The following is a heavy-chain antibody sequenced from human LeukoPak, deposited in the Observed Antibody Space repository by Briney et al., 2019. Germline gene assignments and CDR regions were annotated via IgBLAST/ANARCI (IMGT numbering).Heavy chain of an antibody. D-gene: IGHD1-26*01. J-gene: IGHJ4*02. Sequence: AGGSLRLSCAASGFTFSSYNMNWVRQAPGKGLEWVSSISSSSSYIYYAGSVKGRFTTSRDNAKNSLYLQMNSLRAEDTALYYCARVRGSYFIFDYWGQGTLVTVSS. CDR3: ARVRGSYFIFDY. CDR1: GFTFSSYN. CDR2: ISSSSSYI. V-gene: IGHV3-21*01.